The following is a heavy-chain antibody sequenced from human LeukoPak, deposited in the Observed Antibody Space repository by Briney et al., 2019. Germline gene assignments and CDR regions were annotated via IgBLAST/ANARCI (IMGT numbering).Heavy chain of an antibody. CDR3: AMGASSSWYWFDY. D-gene: IGHD6-13*01. V-gene: IGHV3-11*04. Sequence: GGSLRLSCAASGFTFSDYYMNWIRQAPGKGLEWVSYISSSGSTIYYADSVKGRFTISGDNARNSLYLQMNSLRAEDTAVYYCAMGASSSWYWFDYWGQGTLVTVSS. J-gene: IGHJ4*02. CDR1: GFTFSDYY. CDR2: ISSSGSTI.